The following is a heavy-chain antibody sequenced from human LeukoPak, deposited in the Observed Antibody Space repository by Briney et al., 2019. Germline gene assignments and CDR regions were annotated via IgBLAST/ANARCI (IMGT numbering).Heavy chain of an antibody. Sequence: SETLSLTCTVSGASISSYYWSWIRQPPGKGLEWIGYIYYSGSTNYNPSLKSRVTISVDTSKNQFSLKLSSVTAADTAVYYCARVRGYCSGGSCYGYWYFDLWGRGTLVTVSS. D-gene: IGHD2-15*01. CDR1: GASISSYY. V-gene: IGHV4-59*13. CDR2: IYYSGST. J-gene: IGHJ2*01. CDR3: ARVRGYCSGGSCYGYWYFDL.